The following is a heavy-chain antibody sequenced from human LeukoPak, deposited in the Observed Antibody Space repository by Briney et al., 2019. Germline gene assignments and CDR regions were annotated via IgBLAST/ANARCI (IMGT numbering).Heavy chain of an antibody. CDR1: GGSISSYY. J-gene: IGHJ5*02. D-gene: IGHD6-19*01. CDR2: IYYCGTT. CDR3: AREGYSSGWYRFDP. V-gene: IGHV4-59*01. Sequence: SETLSLTCTVSGGSISSYYWSWIRQPPGKGLEWIGYIYYCGTTNYNPSLKSRVTISVDTSKNQFSLKLSSVTAADTAVYYCAREGYSSGWYRFDPWGQGTLVTVSS.